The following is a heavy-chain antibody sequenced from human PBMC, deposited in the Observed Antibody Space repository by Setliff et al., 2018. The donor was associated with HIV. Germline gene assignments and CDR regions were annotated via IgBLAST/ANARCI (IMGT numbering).Heavy chain of an antibody. J-gene: IGHJ4*01. V-gene: IGHV4-39*01. Sequence: SETLSLTCTVSGGSISGSSYYWGWIRQPPGKGLEWIGSIYYSGSTYYNPSLKSRVTISVDTSKKRFSLRLSSVTAADTAVYYCARGTSGGHSSGYYYFDYWGHGTLVTVSS. CDR2: IYYSGST. CDR1: GGSISGSSYY. D-gene: IGHD3-22*01. CDR3: ARGTSGGHSSGYYYFDY.